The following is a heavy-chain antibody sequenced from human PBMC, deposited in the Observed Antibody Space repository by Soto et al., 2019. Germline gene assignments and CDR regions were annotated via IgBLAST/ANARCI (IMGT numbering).Heavy chain of an antibody. J-gene: IGHJ4*02. Sequence: QVQLVQSGAEVKKPESSVKVSCKAPGGTFSTYAISWVRQAPGQGLEGMGGIIPMFGTANYARRLQDRVTXTXXDTTHTVYMELSSLRSENTAVYFCASGLQLWLRRINNGYSGWGQGTLVTVSS. CDR2: IIPMFGTA. CDR3: ASGLQLWLRRINNGYSG. V-gene: IGHV1-69*05. D-gene: IGHD5-12*01. CDR1: GGTFSTYA.